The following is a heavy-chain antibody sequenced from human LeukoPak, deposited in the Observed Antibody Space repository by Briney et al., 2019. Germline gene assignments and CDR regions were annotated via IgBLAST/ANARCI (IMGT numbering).Heavy chain of an antibody. Sequence: QAGGSLRLSCAVSGFTVSTDYMSWVRQAPGKGLEWVSVVYSGGSTYYADYVKGQFTISRDNTKNSLYLQMHSLRAEDTAVFYCARDQYDTWSRRGNSDSWGQGTLVIVSS. CDR2: VYSGGST. D-gene: IGHD3-3*01. CDR1: GFTVSTDY. V-gene: IGHV3-53*01. J-gene: IGHJ4*02. CDR3: ARDQYDTWSRRGNSDS.